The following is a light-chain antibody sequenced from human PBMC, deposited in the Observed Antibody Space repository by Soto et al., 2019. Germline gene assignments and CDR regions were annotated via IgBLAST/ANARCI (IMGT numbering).Light chain of an antibody. CDR1: QSVSSSY. J-gene: IGKJ1*01. CDR2: GAS. CDR3: QPYCISFP. Sequence: IGLTQSPATLSLSPGERATLSCRASQSVSSSYLAWYQQKPGQAPRLLIYGASSRATGIPDRFSGSGSGTDFTLTIIRLEPLDFPVCCSQPYCISFPFGQGTKVAIK. V-gene: IGKV3-20*01.